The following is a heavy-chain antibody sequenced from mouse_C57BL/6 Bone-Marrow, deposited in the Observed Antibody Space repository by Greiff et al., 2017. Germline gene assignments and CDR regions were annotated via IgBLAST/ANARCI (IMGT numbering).Heavy chain of an antibody. Sequence: EVKLMESEGGLVQPGSSMKLSCTASGFTFSDYYMAWVRQVPEKGLEWVANINYDGSSTYYLDSLKSRFLISRDNAKNILYLQMSSLKSEDTATYYCARDTGSSYGYFDVWGTGTTVTVAS. CDR2: INYDGSST. J-gene: IGHJ1*03. CDR1: GFTFSDYY. D-gene: IGHD1-1*01. V-gene: IGHV5-16*01. CDR3: ARDTGSSYGYFDV.